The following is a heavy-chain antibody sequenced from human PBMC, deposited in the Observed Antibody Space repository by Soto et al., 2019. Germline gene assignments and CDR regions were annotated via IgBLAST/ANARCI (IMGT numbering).Heavy chain of an antibody. J-gene: IGHJ4*02. CDR3: ARHNYGSGSTYFDY. D-gene: IGHD3-10*01. CDR2: IYYSGST. CDR1: GGSISSSSYY. Sequence: SETLSLTCTVSGGSISSSSYYWGWIRQPPGKGLEWIGYIYYSGSTNYNPSLKSRVTISVDTSKNQFSLKLNSMTAADTAVYYCARHNYGSGSTYFDYWGQGTLVTVSS. V-gene: IGHV4-61*05.